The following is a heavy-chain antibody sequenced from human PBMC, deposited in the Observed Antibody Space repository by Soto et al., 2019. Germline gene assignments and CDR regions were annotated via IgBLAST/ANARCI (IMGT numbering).Heavy chain of an antibody. D-gene: IGHD5-12*01. CDR3: AKDCGYDWGGYYYYYGMDV. J-gene: IGHJ6*02. CDR2: ISYDGSNK. CDR1: GFTFSSYG. V-gene: IGHV3-30*18. Sequence: QVQLVESGGGVVQPGRSLRLSCAASGFTFSSYGMHWVRQAPGKGLEWVAVISYDGSNKYYADSVKGRFTISRDNSKNTLYLQMNSLRAEDTAVYYCAKDCGYDWGGYYYYYGMDVWGQGTTVTVSS.